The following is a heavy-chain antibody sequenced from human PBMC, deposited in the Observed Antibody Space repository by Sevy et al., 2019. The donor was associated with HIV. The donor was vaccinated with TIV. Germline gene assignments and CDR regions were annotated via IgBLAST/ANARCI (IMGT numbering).Heavy chain of an antibody. J-gene: IGHJ4*02. CDR2: IYYSGST. CDR3: ARRGTGTSPFDS. CDR1: GGSISSGGYY. V-gene: IGHV4-31*03. Sequence: SETLSLTCTVSGGSISSGGYYWTWIRQHPVKGLEWIGYIYYSGSTYYNPSLKSRVTISVDTSKNQFSLKLSSVTAADTAVYYCARRGTGTSPFDSWGQGTLVTVSS. D-gene: IGHD1-7*01.